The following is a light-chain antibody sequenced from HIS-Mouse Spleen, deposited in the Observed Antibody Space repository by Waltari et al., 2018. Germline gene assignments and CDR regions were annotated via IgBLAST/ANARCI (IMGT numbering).Light chain of an antibody. Sequence: DIKMTKTPSTLPASVGVRDNITCQANQDINNYLNWYQQKPRKAPKLLKYDASNFETGVPSRFSGSGSGTDFTFTISSLQPEDIATYYCQQYDNLPLTFGGGTKVEIK. CDR2: DAS. CDR3: QQYDNLPLT. J-gene: IGKJ4*01. CDR1: QDINNY. V-gene: IGKV1-33*01.